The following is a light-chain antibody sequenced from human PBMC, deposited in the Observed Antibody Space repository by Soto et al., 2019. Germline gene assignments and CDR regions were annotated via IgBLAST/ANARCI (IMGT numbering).Light chain of an antibody. CDR1: QSLLHSNGKTY. J-gene: IGKJ2*01. V-gene: IGKV2D-29*01. CDR3: LQTLQLPYT. CDR2: EVS. Sequence: DIVMTQTPLSLSVTPGQSASISCTSSQSLLHSNGKTYLYWYLQKPGQPPHLLINEVSNRFSGVPDRFSGSGSGTDVTLKISRVEAEDVGLYYCLQTLQLPYTFGRGTKLEIK.